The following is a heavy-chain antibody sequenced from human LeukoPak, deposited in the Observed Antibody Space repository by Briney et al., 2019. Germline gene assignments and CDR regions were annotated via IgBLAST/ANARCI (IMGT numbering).Heavy chain of an antibody. D-gene: IGHD5-12*01. J-gene: IGHJ4*02. V-gene: IGHV4-59*08. CDR3: TRHGYSGYDHLT. Sequence: SETLSLTCTVSGGSISSDYWSWLRQPPGKGLERIGYIYYNGRTSYDPSLESRVTISLDTSKNQFSLKLRSVTAADTAVYYCTRHGYSGYDHLTWGQGTLVTVSS. CDR2: IYYNGRT. CDR1: GGSISSDY.